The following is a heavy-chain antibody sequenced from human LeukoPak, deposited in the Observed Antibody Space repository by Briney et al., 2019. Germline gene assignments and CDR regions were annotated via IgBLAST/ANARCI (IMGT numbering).Heavy chain of an antibody. CDR3: AKDRTITMIVVVITIFDY. J-gene: IGHJ4*02. V-gene: IGHV3-23*01. CDR1: GFTFSSYA. D-gene: IGHD3-22*01. CDR2: IGGSGGST. Sequence: GGSLRLSCAASGFTFSSYAMSWVRQAPGKGLEWVSAIGGSGGSTYYADSVKGRFTISRDNSKNTLYLQMNSLRAEDTAVYYCAKDRTITMIVVVITIFDYWGQGTLVTVSS.